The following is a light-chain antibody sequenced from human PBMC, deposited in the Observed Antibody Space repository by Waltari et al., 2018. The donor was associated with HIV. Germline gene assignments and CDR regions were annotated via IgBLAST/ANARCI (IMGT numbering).Light chain of an antibody. Sequence: EILMTQSPVTLSVSPGERATLSCRASQSVRSNLAWYQQKPGQAPRLLIYGASTRATGIPARFSGSGSGTEFTLTISSLQSEDFAVYYCQQYGNWYTFGQGTKLEIK. CDR3: QQYGNWYT. CDR2: GAS. V-gene: IGKV3-15*01. J-gene: IGKJ2*01. CDR1: QSVRSN.